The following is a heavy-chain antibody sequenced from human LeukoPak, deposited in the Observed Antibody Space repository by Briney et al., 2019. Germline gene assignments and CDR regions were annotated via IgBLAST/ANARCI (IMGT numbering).Heavy chain of an antibody. CDR1: GFTFSSYA. CDR3: ARDLIRFLEWEYYYGMDV. J-gene: IGHJ6*02. D-gene: IGHD3-3*01. V-gene: IGHV3-30*04. CDR2: ISYDGSNK. Sequence: GGSLRLPCAASGFTFSSYAMHWVRQAPGKGLEWVAVISYDGSNKYYADSVKGRFTISRDNSKNTLYLQMNSLRAEDTAVYYCARDLIRFLEWEYYYGMDVWGQGTTVTVSS.